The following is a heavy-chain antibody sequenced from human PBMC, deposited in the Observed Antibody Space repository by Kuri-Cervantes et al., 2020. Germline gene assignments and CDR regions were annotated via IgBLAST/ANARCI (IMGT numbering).Heavy chain of an antibody. V-gene: IGHV3-48*04. CDR2: ISSSGSTI. CDR1: GFTFSSYS. D-gene: IGHD3-10*01. Sequence: LSLTCAASGFTFSSYSMNWVRQAPGKGLEWVSYISSSGSTIYYADSVKGRFTISRDNAKNSLYLQMNSLRAEDTAVYYCASHYYGSGSPTRVYYYYGMDVWGQGTTVTVSS. J-gene: IGHJ6*02. CDR3: ASHYYGSGSPTRVYYYYGMDV.